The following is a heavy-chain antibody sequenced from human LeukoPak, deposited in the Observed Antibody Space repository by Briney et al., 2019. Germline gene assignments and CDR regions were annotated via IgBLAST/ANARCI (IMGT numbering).Heavy chain of an antibody. CDR1: GSTFSSYA. D-gene: IGHD3-22*01. Sequence: GGSLRLSCAASGSTFSSYAMSWVRQAPGKGLEWVSAISGSGGSTYYADSVKGRFTISRDNSKNTLYLQMNSLRAEDTAVYFCARRPYSDTSGRLSDVWGQGTTVTVSS. V-gene: IGHV3-23*01. CDR2: ISGSGGST. J-gene: IGHJ6*02. CDR3: ARRPYSDTSGRLSDV.